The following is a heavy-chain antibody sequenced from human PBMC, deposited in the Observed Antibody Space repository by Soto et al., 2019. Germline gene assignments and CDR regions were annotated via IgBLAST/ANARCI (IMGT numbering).Heavy chain of an antibody. J-gene: IGHJ5*02. CDR3: ARGRRGTYYDFWSGYYSHWFDP. D-gene: IGHD3-3*01. Sequence: PSETLSLTCAVYGGSFSGYYWSWIRQPPGKGLEWIGEINHSGSTNYNPSLKSRVTISVDTSKNQFSLKLSSVTAADTAVYYCARGRRGTYYDFWSGYYSHWFDPWGQGTLVTVSS. CDR1: GGSFSGYY. CDR2: INHSGST. V-gene: IGHV4-34*01.